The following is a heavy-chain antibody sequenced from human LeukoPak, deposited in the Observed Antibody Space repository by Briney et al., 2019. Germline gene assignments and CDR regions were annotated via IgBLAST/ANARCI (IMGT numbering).Heavy chain of an antibody. D-gene: IGHD3-10*01. V-gene: IGHV4-34*01. Sequence: SETLSLTCAVYGGSFSGYYWSWIRQPPGKGLEWIGETNHSGSTNYNPSLKSRVTISVDTSKNQFSLKLSSVTAADTAVYYCARSGPPLDYWGQGTLVTVSS. J-gene: IGHJ4*02. CDR3: ARSGPPLDY. CDR2: TNHSGST. CDR1: GGSFSGYY.